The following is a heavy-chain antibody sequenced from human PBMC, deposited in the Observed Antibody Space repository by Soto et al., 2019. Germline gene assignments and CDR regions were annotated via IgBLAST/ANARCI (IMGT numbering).Heavy chain of an antibody. Sequence: ASETLSLTCTVSGGSISSSLYYWGWIRQPPGKGLEWIGSIYYRGSTYYNPSLKSRVTISVDTSKNQFSLKLSSVTAADTAVYFCARQRAEGIAVAGTGYYFDYWGQGTLVTVSS. V-gene: IGHV4-39*01. J-gene: IGHJ4*02. CDR2: IYYRGST. CDR3: ARQRAEGIAVAGTGYYFDY. D-gene: IGHD6-19*01. CDR1: GGSISSSLYY.